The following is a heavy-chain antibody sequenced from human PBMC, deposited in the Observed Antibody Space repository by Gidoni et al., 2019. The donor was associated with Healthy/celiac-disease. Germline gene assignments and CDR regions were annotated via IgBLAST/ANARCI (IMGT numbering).Heavy chain of an antibody. J-gene: IGHJ6*02. CDR3: ARDLAVVAGTYYYYGMDV. Sequence: QVQLQESGPGLVKPSETLSLTCTVSGGSISSYYWSWIRQPPGKGLEWIGYIYYSGSTNYNPSLKSRVTISVDTSKNQFSLKLSSVTAADTAVYYCARDLAVVAGTYYYYGMDVWGQGTTVTVSS. CDR2: IYYSGST. CDR1: GGSISSYY. D-gene: IGHD6-19*01. V-gene: IGHV4-59*01.